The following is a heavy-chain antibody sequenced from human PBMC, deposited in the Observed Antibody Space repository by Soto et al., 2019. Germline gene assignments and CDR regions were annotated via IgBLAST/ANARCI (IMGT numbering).Heavy chain of an antibody. V-gene: IGHV3-21*01. D-gene: IGHD3-3*01. CDR3: ARVVRFLEWLFDY. CDR2: ISSSSSYI. Sequence: ESGGGLVKPGGSLRLSCAASGFTFSSYSMNWVRQAPGKGLEWVSSISSSSSYIYYADSVKGRFTISRDNAKNSLYLQMNSLRAEDTAVYYCARVVRFLEWLFDYWGQGTLVTVSS. J-gene: IGHJ4*02. CDR1: GFTFSSYS.